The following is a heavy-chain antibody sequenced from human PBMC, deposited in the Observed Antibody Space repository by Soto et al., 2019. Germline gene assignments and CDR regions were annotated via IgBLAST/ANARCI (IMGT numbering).Heavy chain of an antibody. Sequence: AYGFTFSSYWMSWVRQAPGKGLEWVANIKEGGSETYYVESVKGRFTISRDNAKKSLYLEMNSLRAEDTAIYYCARERTDYGDFYGMDVWGQGTTVTVSS. J-gene: IGHJ6*02. CDR1: GFTFSSYW. CDR2: IKEGGSET. CDR3: ARERTDYGDFYGMDV. D-gene: IGHD4-17*01. V-gene: IGHV3-7*05.